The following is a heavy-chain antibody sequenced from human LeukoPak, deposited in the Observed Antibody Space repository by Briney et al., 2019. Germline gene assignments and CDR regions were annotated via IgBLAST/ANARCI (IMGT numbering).Heavy chain of an antibody. Sequence: ASVKVSCKASGYTFTSYDINWVRQATGQGLEWMGWMNPNSGNTGYAQKFQGRVTMTRNTSISTAYMELSSLRSEDTAVYYCARGGVVPAAQDLDWYFDLWGRGTLVTVSS. V-gene: IGHV1-8*01. CDR1: GYTFTSYD. D-gene: IGHD2-2*01. CDR3: ARGGVVPAAQDLDWYFDL. J-gene: IGHJ2*01. CDR2: MNPNSGNT.